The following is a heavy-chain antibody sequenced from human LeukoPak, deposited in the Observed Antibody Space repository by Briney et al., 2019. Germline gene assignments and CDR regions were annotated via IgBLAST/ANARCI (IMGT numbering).Heavy chain of an antibody. V-gene: IGHV3-9*01. J-gene: IGHJ3*02. Sequence: GGSLRLSCAASGFTFGNYAMHWVRQAPGKGLEWVSGIGWNSGTIAYADSVKGRFTISRDNAKNSLYLQMNSLRAEDTALFYCAKGGGSGWYWDAFDIWGQGTMVTVSS. CDR2: IGWNSGTI. D-gene: IGHD6-19*01. CDR1: GFTFGNYA. CDR3: AKGGGSGWYWDAFDI.